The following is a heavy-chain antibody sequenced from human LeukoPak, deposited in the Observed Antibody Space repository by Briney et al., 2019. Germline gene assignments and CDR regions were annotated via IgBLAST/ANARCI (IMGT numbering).Heavy chain of an antibody. D-gene: IGHD2-15*01. V-gene: IGHV3-7*01. Sequence: PGGSLRLSCAASGFTFSSYWMSWVRQASGKGLEWVANIKQDGSEKYYVDSVKGRFTISRDNAKNSLYLQMNSLRAEDTAVYYCARDRARVVVDAFDIWGQGTMVTVSS. CDR1: GFTFSSYW. CDR3: ARDRARVVVDAFDI. CDR2: IKQDGSEK. J-gene: IGHJ3*02.